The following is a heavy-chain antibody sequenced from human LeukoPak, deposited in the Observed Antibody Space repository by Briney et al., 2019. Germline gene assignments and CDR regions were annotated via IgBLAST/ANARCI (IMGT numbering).Heavy chain of an antibody. CDR1: GGSISSYY. CDR2: IYYSGST. D-gene: IGHD2-15*01. V-gene: IGHV4-59*08. CDR3: ARARYCRGGSCYFDY. Sequence: SETLSLTCTVSGGSISSYYWSWIRQPPGKGLEWIGYIYYSGSTNYNPSLKSRVTISVDTSKNQFSLKLSSVTAADTAVYYCARARYCRGGSCYFDYWGQGTLVTVSS. J-gene: IGHJ4*02.